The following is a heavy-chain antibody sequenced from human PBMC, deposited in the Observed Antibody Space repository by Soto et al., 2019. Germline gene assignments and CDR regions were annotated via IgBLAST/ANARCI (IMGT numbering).Heavy chain of an antibody. CDR2: ISWNSGSI. CDR3: AKGGVRGAHFWKPHMDV. V-gene: IGHV3-9*03. D-gene: IGHD3-10*01. Sequence: EVQLVESGGGLVQPGRSLRLSCAASGFTFDDYAMHWVRQAPGKGLEWVSGISWNSGSIGYADSVKGRFTISRDNAKNSLYLQMNSLRAEDMALYYCAKGGVRGAHFWKPHMDVRGKGTMVTVSS. J-gene: IGHJ6*03. CDR1: GFTFDDYA.